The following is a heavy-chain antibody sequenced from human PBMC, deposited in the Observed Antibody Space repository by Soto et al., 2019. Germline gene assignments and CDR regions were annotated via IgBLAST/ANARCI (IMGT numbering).Heavy chain of an antibody. V-gene: IGHV1-69*01. D-gene: IGHD6-13*01. CDR3: ARDSGAKLSSS. J-gene: IGHJ4*02. Sequence: SVKGSCTSSGGTFSSYRFDWGRQARGQGLEWLGGIVPIYRTADYAQKFQGRVTITADESTRTVYMELSSLKSQDTALYYCARDSGAKLSSSWGQRTLVTVSS. CDR1: GGTFSSYR. CDR2: IVPIYRTA.